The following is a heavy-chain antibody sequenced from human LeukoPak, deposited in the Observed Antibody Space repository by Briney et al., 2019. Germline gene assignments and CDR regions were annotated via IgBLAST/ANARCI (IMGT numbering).Heavy chain of an antibody. J-gene: IGHJ5*02. CDR3: ARARPKYYDYVWGSYRQYNWFDP. CDR2: IYTSGST. D-gene: IGHD3-16*02. V-gene: IGHV4-4*07. CDR1: GGSISSYY. Sequence: RSSETLSLTCTVSGGSISSYYWSWIRQPAGKGLEWIGRIYTSGSTNYNPSLKSRVTISVDTSKNQFSLKLSSVTAADTAVYYCARARPKYYDYVWGSYRQYNWFDPWGQGTLVTVSS.